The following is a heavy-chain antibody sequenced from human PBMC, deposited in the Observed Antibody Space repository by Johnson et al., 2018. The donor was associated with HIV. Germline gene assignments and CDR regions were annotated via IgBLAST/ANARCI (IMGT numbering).Heavy chain of an antibody. CDR1: GFTFSSYD. CDR3: IQLDAFDI. D-gene: IGHD5-18*01. CDR2: IGTAGDT. J-gene: IGHJ3*02. V-gene: IGHV3-13*01. Sequence: VQLVESGGGLVQPGRSLRLSCAASGFTFSSYDMHWVRQATGKGLEWVSAIGTAGDTYYPGSVKGRFTISRDNSKNTLYLQMNSLRAEDTAVYYCIQLDAFDIWGQGTMVTVSS.